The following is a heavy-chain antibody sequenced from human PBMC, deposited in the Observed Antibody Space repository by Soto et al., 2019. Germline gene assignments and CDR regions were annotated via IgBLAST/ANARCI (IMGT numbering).Heavy chain of an antibody. Sequence: QVQLVESGGGVVQPGRSLRLSCAASGFSFSSYAMHWVRQAPGKGLEWVASISYGGTNKYYADSVKGRFTISRDNSENTLYLQMNSLRPEDTAVFYCASAGGGGFNLMFFFDYWGLGTLVTVSS. D-gene: IGHD5-12*01. J-gene: IGHJ4*02. CDR2: ISYGGTNK. V-gene: IGHV3-30-3*01. CDR3: ASAGGGGFNLMFFFDY. CDR1: GFSFSSYA.